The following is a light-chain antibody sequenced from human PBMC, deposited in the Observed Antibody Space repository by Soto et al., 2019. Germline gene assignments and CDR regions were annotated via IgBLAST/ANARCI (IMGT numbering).Light chain of an antibody. J-gene: IGKJ4*01. CDR2: DAS. CDR3: QQRNQWPFLT. CDR1: QSVSNY. V-gene: IGKV3-11*01. Sequence: EIVLTQSPATLSLSPGETATLSCRASQSVSNYLAWYQQKPGQAPRLLMYDASNRATGIPPRFSGSGFGTDFTLTISSLEPEDSAVYYCQQRNQWPFLTVGGGTRVEIK.